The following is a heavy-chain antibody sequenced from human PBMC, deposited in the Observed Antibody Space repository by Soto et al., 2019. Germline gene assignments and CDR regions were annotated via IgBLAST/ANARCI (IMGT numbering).Heavy chain of an antibody. CDR1: GYSLTNYY. V-gene: IGHV1-46*03. CDR2: INPIGGVT. CDR3: ARGGGISTPVNWFDP. Sequence: ASVKVSCKASGYSLTNYYMHWVRQAPGQGLEWMGIINPIGGVTNYAQKFQGRVAMTGDTSTSTFNMELNSLRSEDTAVYYCARGGGISTPVNWFDPWGQGTQVTVSS. J-gene: IGHJ5*02. D-gene: IGHD3-16*01.